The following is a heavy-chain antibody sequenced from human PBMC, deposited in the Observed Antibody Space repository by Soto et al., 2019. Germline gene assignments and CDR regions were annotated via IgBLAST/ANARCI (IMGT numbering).Heavy chain of an antibody. CDR1: GGSITGYY. V-gene: IGHV4-59*08. CDR3: ARGVGSGTYYNQYNWFDP. D-gene: IGHD3-10*01. Sequence: HSETLSLTCTVSGGSITGYYWSWIRQPPGKGPEWIGNIHYSGSTNYNPSLKSRVTISVDTSKNQFSLRLSSVTAAETAVYYCARGVGSGTYYNQYNWFDPWGQGTLVTVSS. CDR2: IHYSGST. J-gene: IGHJ5*02.